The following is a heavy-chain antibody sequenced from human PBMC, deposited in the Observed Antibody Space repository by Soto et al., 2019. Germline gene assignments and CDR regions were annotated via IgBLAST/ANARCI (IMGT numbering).Heavy chain of an antibody. CDR3: ARDKGYCSDTSCPDFDY. J-gene: IGHJ4*02. Sequence: ASVKVSCKASGYTFTSYGISWVRQAPGQGLEWMGRISAYNGNTNYAQKLQGRVTMTTDTSTSTAYMELNSLRYEDTAVYYCARDKGYCSDTSCPDFDYWGQGTLVTVSS. CDR1: GYTFTSYG. D-gene: IGHD2-15*01. V-gene: IGHV1-18*01. CDR2: ISAYNGNT.